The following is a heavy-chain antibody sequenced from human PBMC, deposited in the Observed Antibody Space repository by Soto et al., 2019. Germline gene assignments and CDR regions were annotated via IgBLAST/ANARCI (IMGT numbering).Heavy chain of an antibody. V-gene: IGHV3-23*01. D-gene: IGHD3-10*01. CDR2: ISGSGDTP. CDR1: GFVFNNYP. J-gene: IGHJ4*02. Sequence: GGSLRLSCAASGFVFNNYPMAWIRQAPGRGLEWVSGISGSGDTPYYADSVKGRFTISRDNFNNGLHLQMTSLRADDTAVYYCAKVRRITMVRGFLRSFGHWGQGIMVTVSS. CDR3: AKVRRITMVRGFLRSFGH.